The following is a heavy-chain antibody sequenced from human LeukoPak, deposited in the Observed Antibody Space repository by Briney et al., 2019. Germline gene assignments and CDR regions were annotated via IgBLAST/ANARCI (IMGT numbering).Heavy chain of an antibody. CDR3: ARGGRSLVAAQFDL. D-gene: IGHD2-15*01. CDR2: INHSGST. Sequence: SETLSLTCAVYGGSFSGYYWSWIRQPPGKGLEWIGEINHSGSTNYNPSLKSRVTISVDTSKNQFSLKLSSVTAADAAVYYCARGGRSLVAAQFDLWGRGTLVTVSS. V-gene: IGHV4-34*01. J-gene: IGHJ2*01. CDR1: GGSFSGYY.